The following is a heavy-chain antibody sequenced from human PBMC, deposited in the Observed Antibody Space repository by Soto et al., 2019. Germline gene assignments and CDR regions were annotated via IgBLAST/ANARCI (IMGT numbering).Heavy chain of an antibody. Sequence: EVRLVESGGGLVQPGGSLRLSCAASGFTFDLYWMHWVRQATGQGLEWVANMKQDGSEKYYVDSVKGRFTISRDNAKNSLYLQMNSLRVEDTAVYYCAISLAAAGSFWGQGTMVTVSS. J-gene: IGHJ4*02. V-gene: IGHV3-7*01. CDR1: GFTFDLYW. CDR3: AISLAAAGSF. CDR2: MKQDGSEK. D-gene: IGHD6-13*01.